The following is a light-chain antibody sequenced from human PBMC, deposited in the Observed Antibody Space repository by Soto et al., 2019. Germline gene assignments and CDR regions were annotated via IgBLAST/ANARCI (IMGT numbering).Light chain of an antibody. CDR1: TCDVGTYNF. CDR3: CSYAGSFTWV. V-gene: IGLV2-11*01. CDR2: DAS. Sequence: QSALTQPRSVSASPGQSVTISCTGTTCDVGTYNFVSWYQHHPGKAPKLMIYDASKRPSGVPDRFSASKSGNTASLTISGLQAEDEADYYCCSYAGSFTWVFGGGTTVTVL. J-gene: IGLJ3*02.